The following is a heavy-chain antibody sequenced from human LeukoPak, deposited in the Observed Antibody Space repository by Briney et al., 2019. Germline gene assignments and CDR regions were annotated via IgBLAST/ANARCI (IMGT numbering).Heavy chain of an antibody. CDR1: GFTFSSYG. D-gene: IGHD4-23*01. V-gene: IGHV3-30*02. Sequence: PGGSLRLSCAASGFTFSSYGMHWVRQAPGKGLEWVAFIRYDGSNKYYADSVKGRFTISRDNSKNTLYLQMNSLRAEDTAVYYGARTVAAYYYYMDVWGKGTTVTISS. J-gene: IGHJ6*03. CDR3: ARTVAAYYYYMDV. CDR2: IRYDGSNK.